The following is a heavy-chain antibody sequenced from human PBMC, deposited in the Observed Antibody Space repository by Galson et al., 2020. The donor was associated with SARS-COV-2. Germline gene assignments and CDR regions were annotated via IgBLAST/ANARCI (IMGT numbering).Heavy chain of an antibody. CDR1: GFTFSDYY. CDR2: ISSSGSTI. J-gene: IGHJ3*02. CDR3: ARGTLDWLLQDDDFDI. V-gene: IGHV3-11*01. Sequence: GGSLRLSCAASGFTFSDYYMSWIRQAPGKGLEWVSYISSSGSTIYYADSVKGRFTISRDNAKNSLYLQMNSLRAEDTAVYYCARGTLDWLLQDDDFDIWGQGTMVTVSS. D-gene: IGHD3-9*01.